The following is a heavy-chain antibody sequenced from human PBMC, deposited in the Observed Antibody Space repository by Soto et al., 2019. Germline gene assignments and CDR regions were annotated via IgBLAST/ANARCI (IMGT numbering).Heavy chain of an antibody. V-gene: IGHV1-69*01. Sequence: QVQLVQSGAEVKQPGSSVKVSCKTSGVSFNNNGIGWVRQAPGHGLEWMGGVSPPFRTSNYARKFQGRISITTDASTVTVNMELSSLTSEDTAQYYCARVLYYGSGSYSTYGMDVWGQGTTVTVSS. J-gene: IGHJ6*02. CDR3: ARVLYYGSGSYSTYGMDV. CDR1: GVSFNNNG. D-gene: IGHD3-10*01. CDR2: VSPPFRTS.